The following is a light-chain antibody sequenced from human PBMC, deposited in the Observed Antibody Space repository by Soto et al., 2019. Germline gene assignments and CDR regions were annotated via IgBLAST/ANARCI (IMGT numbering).Light chain of an antibody. CDR2: DVT. V-gene: IGLV2-11*01. CDR1: SRDIGAYNY. J-gene: IGLJ1*01. CDR3: CSYAGSYTYV. Sequence: QSALSQPRSMSESPGQSVTISCSGTSRDIGAYNYVSWYQHHPGKAPKLMIYDVTRRPSGVPDRFSGSKSGNTASLTISGLQTEDEADYYCCSYAGSYTYVFGTGTKVTVL.